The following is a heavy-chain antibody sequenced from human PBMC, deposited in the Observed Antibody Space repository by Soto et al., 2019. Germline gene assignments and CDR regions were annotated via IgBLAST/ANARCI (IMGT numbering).Heavy chain of an antibody. CDR3: ARGRHLREQYRARNWFDH. Sequence: SETLSLTCAVYGGSFSGYYWGWIRQPPGKGLEGIGEINHSGSTNYNPSLKSRVTISVDTSKNPSALKLSCVHGAETAVYYCARGRHLREQYRARNWFDHWRQGTMVTVSS. D-gene: IGHD4-4*01. CDR1: GGSFSGYY. J-gene: IGHJ5*02. CDR2: INHSGST. V-gene: IGHV4-34*01.